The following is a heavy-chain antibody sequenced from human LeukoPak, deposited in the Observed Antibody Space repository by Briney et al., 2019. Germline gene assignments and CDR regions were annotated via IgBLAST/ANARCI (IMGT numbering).Heavy chain of an antibody. CDR2: INSDGSST. CDR1: GFTFSSYW. Sequence: GGSLRLSCAASGFTFSSYWMQWVRQAPGKGLVGVSRINSDGSSTIYADSVKGRFTISRDNAKNTLYLQMNSLRAEDTAVYYCARDRENSYGLYYFDYWGQGTLVTVSS. J-gene: IGHJ4*02. CDR3: ARDRENSYGLYYFDY. V-gene: IGHV3-74*01. D-gene: IGHD5-18*01.